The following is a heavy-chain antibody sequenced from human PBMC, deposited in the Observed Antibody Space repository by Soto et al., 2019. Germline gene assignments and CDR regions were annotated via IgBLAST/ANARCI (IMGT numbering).Heavy chain of an antibody. CDR2: IWYDGSNK. V-gene: IGHV3-33*01. Sequence: QVQLVESGGGVVQPGRSLRLSCAASGFTFSSYGMHWVRQAPGKGLEWVAVIWYDGSNKYYADSVKGRFTISRDNSKNTLYLKRNSLRAEDTAVYSCARDRQPQYVAALGLFHPWGQGTLVTVSS. CDR3: ARDRQPQYVAALGLFHP. CDR1: GFTFSSYG. D-gene: IGHD2-15*01. J-gene: IGHJ5*02.